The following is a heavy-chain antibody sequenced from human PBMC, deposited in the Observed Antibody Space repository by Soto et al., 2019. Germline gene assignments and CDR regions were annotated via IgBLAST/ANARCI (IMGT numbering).Heavy chain of an antibody. J-gene: IGHJ4*02. CDR2: IYKSGTT. Sequence: QVQLQESGPGLVKPSQTLSLTCTVSGDSISSGGYYWGWIRQHPGKGLDWIGYIYKSGTTYYKPSLKSRVTISVDTSENQFSLRLSSVTAADTAVYYCARVARDGGSYYGPFDNWGPGTLVTVSS. D-gene: IGHD2-15*01. CDR1: GDSISSGGYY. V-gene: IGHV4-31*03. CDR3: ARVARDGGSYYGPFDN.